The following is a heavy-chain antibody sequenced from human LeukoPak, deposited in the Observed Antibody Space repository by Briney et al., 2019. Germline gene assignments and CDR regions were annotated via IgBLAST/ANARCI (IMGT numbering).Heavy chain of an antibody. V-gene: IGHV4-59*01. D-gene: IGHD6-19*01. CDR3: ARDYTSSGWFDY. Sequence: SETLSLTCTVSGGSISSYYWSWIRQPPGKGLEWIGYIYYSGSTNYNPSLKSRVTISVDTSKNQFSLKLSSVTAADTAVYYCARDYTSSGWFDYWGQGTLVTVSS. J-gene: IGHJ4*02. CDR2: IYYSGST. CDR1: GGSISSYY.